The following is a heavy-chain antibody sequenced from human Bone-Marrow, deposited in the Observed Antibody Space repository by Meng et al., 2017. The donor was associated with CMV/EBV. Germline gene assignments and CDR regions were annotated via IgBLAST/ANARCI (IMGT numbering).Heavy chain of an antibody. Sequence: GESLKISCVASGFTFSNYGMNWVRQAPGKGLEWVANIKQDGSEKYYVDSVKGRFTISRDNAKNSLYLQMNSLRAEDTAVYYCARDPNRRIVVVPAARAGWGQGTLVTVSS. CDR2: IKQDGSEK. CDR3: ARDPNRRIVVVPAARAG. J-gene: IGHJ4*02. D-gene: IGHD2-2*01. V-gene: IGHV3-7*01. CDR1: GFTFSNYG.